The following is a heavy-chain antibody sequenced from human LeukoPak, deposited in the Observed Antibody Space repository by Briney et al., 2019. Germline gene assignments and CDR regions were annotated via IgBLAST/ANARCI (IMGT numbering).Heavy chain of an antibody. CDR1: GFTFSRYW. Sequence: GGSLRLSCAASGFTFSRYWMSWVRQAPGKGLEWVANIKQDGSEKYYVDSVKGRFTISRDNAKNSLYLQINSLRAEDTAVYYCAREADDGVYYFDYWGQGTLVTVSS. J-gene: IGHJ4*02. CDR3: AREADDGVYYFDY. D-gene: IGHD5-24*01. CDR2: IKQDGSEK. V-gene: IGHV3-7*01.